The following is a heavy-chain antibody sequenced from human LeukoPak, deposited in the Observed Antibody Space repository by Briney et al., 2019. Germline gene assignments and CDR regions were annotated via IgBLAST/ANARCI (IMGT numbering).Heavy chain of an antibody. V-gene: IGHV3-30*02. CDR2: IQCDGSNK. J-gene: IGHJ4*02. CDR1: GFTFRSYG. CDR3: AKEDSNSGYTFDY. D-gene: IGHD3-22*01. Sequence: PGGSLRLSCTASGFTFRSYGMHWVRQAPGKGLEWVAFIQCDGSNKYYADSGKGRFTISRDNSKNTLFLQMNSLRVEDTAVYYCAKEDSNSGYTFDYWGQGTLVTVSS.